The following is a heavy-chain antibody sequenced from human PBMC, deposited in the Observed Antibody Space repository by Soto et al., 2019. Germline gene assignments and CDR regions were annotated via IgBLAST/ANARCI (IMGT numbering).Heavy chain of an antibody. D-gene: IGHD3-16*01. J-gene: IGHJ4*02. V-gene: IGHV1-18*01. CDR1: GYTFTDYG. CDR3: ARERGNYKYFDY. CDR2: VNTYKGNT. Sequence: QVQLVQSGAEVKKPGASVKVSCKASGYTFTDYGFTWVRQAPGQGLEWMGWVNTYKGNTNYAQNYQGRVTMTTDTSTNTAYMELRGLRSDDTALYYCARERGNYKYFDYWCQGTLVAVSS.